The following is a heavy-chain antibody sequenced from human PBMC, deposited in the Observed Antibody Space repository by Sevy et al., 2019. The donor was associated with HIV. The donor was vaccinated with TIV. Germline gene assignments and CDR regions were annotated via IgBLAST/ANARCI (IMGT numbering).Heavy chain of an antibody. D-gene: IGHD3-10*01. Sequence: GGSLTLSCAASGFTFSSYWMHWVRHAPGKGLVWVSRINSDGSSTSYADSVKGRFTISRDNAKNTLYLQMNSLRAEDTAVYYCARRITMVRGVISDLMDVWGQGTTVTVSS. V-gene: IGHV3-74*01. CDR2: INSDGSST. CDR1: GFTFSSYW. CDR3: ARRITMVRGVISDLMDV. J-gene: IGHJ6*02.